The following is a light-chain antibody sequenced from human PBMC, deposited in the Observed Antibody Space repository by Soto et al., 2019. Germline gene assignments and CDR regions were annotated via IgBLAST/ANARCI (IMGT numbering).Light chain of an antibody. CDR1: GSNIGAGFD. CDR3: QSYDTGLSGPVV. V-gene: IGLV1-40*01. J-gene: IGLJ2*01. CDR2: GNT. Sequence: QSVLTQPPSLAGAPGQNISISCTGGGSNIGAGFDVHWYQQLPGTAPKLLIYGNTNRPSGVPDRFSGSKSGTSASLVITGLQADDEADYYCQSYDTGLSGPVVFGGGTKLTVL.